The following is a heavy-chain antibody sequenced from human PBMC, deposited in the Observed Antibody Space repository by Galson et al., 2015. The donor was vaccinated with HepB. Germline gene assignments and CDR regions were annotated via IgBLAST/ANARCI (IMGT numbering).Heavy chain of an antibody. CDR1: GFTFSSYW. J-gene: IGHJ4*02. CDR2: IKQDGSEK. CDR3: ARAYSSGWSPEYLV. D-gene: IGHD6-19*01. Sequence: SLRLSCAASGFTFSSYWMSWVRQAPGKGLEWVANIKQDGSEKYYVDSVKGRFTISRDNAKNSLYLQMNSLRAEDTAVYYCARAYSSGWSPEYLVWGQGTLVTVSS. V-gene: IGHV3-7*01.